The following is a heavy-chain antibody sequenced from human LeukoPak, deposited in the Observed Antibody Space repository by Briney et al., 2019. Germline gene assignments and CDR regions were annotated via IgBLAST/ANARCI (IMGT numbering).Heavy chain of an antibody. D-gene: IGHD5-12*01. J-gene: IGHJ6*02. CDR2: INPNSGGT. CDR1: GYTFTGYY. V-gene: IGHV1-2*02. Sequence: GASVKVSCKASGYTFTGYYMHWVRQAPGQGLEWMGWINPNSGGTNYAQKFQGRVTMTRDTSISTAYMELSRLRSDDTAVYYCARDPYLRVSGYDSDYYYYGMDVWGQGTTVTVSS. CDR3: ARDPYLRVSGYDSDYYYYGMDV.